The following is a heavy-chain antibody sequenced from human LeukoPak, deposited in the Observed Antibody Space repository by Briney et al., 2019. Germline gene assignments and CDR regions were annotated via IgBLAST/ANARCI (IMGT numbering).Heavy chain of an antibody. D-gene: IGHD3-22*01. CDR2: INPNSGGT. CDR1: GYTFTGYY. Sequence: ASVKVSCKASGYTFTGYYMHWVRQAPGQGLEWMGWINPNSGGTNYAQKFQGRVTMTRDTSISTAYMELSRLRSDDAAVYYCARGPLYYYDSSGYYAYWGQGTLVTVSS. V-gene: IGHV1-2*02. J-gene: IGHJ4*02. CDR3: ARGPLYYYDSSGYYAY.